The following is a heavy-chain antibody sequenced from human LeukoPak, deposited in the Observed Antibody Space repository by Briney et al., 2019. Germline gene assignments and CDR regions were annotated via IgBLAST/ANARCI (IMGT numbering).Heavy chain of an antibody. V-gene: IGHV1-24*01. CDR1: GYTLTELS. J-gene: IGHJ5*02. D-gene: IGHD6-13*01. CDR3: ASSSRYVNWFDP. CDR2: FDPEDGET. Sequence: ASVKVSCKVSGYTLTELSMHWVRQAPGKGLEWMGGFDPEDGETIYAQKFQGRVTMTEDTSTDTAYMELSSLRSEDTAVYYCASSSRYVNWFDPWGQGTLVTVSS.